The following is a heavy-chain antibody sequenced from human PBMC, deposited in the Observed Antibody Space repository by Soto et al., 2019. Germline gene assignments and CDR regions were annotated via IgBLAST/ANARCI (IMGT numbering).Heavy chain of an antibody. D-gene: IGHD3-16*01. CDR2: MNPGSGDT. Sequence: ASVKVSGKASGYSFTNNDVSWVRQATGQGLELMGWMNPGSGDTWYAQKFQGRVTMTRDISIATAYMELSSLRSDDTAIYYCARMATFGSLNWFDPWGQGTLVTVSS. CDR3: ARMATFGSLNWFDP. J-gene: IGHJ5*02. V-gene: IGHV1-8*01. CDR1: GYSFTNND.